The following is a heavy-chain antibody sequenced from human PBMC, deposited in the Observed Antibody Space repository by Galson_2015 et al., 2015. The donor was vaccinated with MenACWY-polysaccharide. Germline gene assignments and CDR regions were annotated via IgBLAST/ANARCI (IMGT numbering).Heavy chain of an antibody. V-gene: IGHV3-11*01. CDR1: GFTFRDYY. Sequence: LRLSCAASGFTFRDYYVSWMRQAPGKGLEWVSYISNSGGTIYYADSVKARFTISRDNAKNSLYLQLTSLRAEDTALYYCARVRGSYSVDYWGQGTLVTVSS. J-gene: IGHJ4*02. D-gene: IGHD1-26*01. CDR2: ISNSGGTI. CDR3: ARVRGSYSVDY.